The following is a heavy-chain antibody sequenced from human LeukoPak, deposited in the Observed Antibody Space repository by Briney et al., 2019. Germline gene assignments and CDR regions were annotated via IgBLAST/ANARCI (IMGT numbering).Heavy chain of an antibody. CDR1: GFTFSDYY. V-gene: IGHV3-11*01. CDR3: AKDMGTLWFGELSDAFDI. D-gene: IGHD3-10*01. CDR2: ISSSGSTI. Sequence: GGSLRLSCAASGFTFSDYYMSWIRQAPGKGLEWVSYISSSGSTIYFADSVKGRFTISRDNAKNSLYLQMNSLRAEDTAVYYCAKDMGTLWFGELSDAFDIWGQGTMVTVSS. J-gene: IGHJ3*02.